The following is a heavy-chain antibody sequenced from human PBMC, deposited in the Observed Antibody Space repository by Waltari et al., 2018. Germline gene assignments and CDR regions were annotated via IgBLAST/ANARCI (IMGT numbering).Heavy chain of an antibody. J-gene: IGHJ4*02. CDR2: IYSNGAT. V-gene: IGHV4-4*08. CDR3: EGNGRNGY. D-gene: IGHD2-8*01. Sequence: QLQLQESGPGLVRPSETLSLACTVSGGSVNYNQWTWIRQSPGKGLVWIGHIYSNGATDYSPCYGSRVYMCVDKSKSQFSMNLISVPAADSDVYYCEGNGRNGYWGPRILVTVSS. CDR1: GGSVNYNQ.